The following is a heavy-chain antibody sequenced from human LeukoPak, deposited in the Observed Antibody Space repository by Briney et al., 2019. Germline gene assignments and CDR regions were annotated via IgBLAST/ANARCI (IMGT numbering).Heavy chain of an antibody. CDR3: ARDGGGWLDP. V-gene: IGHV1-46*01. Sequence: ASVNVSCKASGYTAIDYYMHWVRQAPGQGLEWMGMINPTSGSTDYAQTFQGRVTMTRDTPTSVFYMEMNGLTSDDTAVYYCARDGGGWLDPWGQGTLATVSS. CDR2: INPTSGST. D-gene: IGHD3-16*01. J-gene: IGHJ5*02. CDR1: GYTAIDYY.